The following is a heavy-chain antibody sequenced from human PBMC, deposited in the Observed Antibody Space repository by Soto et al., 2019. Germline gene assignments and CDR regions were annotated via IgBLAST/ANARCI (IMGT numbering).Heavy chain of an antibody. CDR1: GXSISRGGYS. CDR3: ARGSSSYYDYGMDV. V-gene: IGHV4-30-2*01. J-gene: IGHJ6*02. D-gene: IGHD6-6*01. Sequence: LSLTFAVSGXSISRGGYSWTWIRQPPGKALEWIGNIYDSGSTSYNPSLKSRVTISVDTSKNQFSLRLTSVTAADTAVYFCARGSSSYYDYGMDVWGQGTTVTVSS. CDR2: IYDSGST.